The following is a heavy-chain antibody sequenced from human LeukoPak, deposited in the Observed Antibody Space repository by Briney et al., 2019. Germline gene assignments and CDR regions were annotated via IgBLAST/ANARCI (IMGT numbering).Heavy chain of an antibody. J-gene: IGHJ4*02. V-gene: IGHV1-18*01. CDR2: ISEYNGNT. D-gene: IGHD3-16*02. CDR3: ARGVSYGPSNRPPLDY. CDR1: GYTSTGYS. Sequence: ASVRVSSVASGYTSTGYSPSSVRQAPGHGREWMGWISEYNGNTNYAPKLQGRVTMTTDTSTSKAKMELRSPGSDDTAVYYCARGVSYGPSNRPPLDYWGQGTLVTVSS.